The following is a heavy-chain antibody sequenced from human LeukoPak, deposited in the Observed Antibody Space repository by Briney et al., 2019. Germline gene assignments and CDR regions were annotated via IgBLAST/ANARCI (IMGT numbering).Heavy chain of an antibody. D-gene: IGHD4-17*01. Sequence: PGRSLRLSCAASGFTFSSYGMHWVRQAPGKGLEWVAVIWYDGSNKYYADSVKGRFTISRDNSKNTLYLQMNSLRAEDTAVYYCAKDYGDYYPEAFDIWGQGTMVTVSS. J-gene: IGHJ3*02. CDR2: IWYDGSNK. V-gene: IGHV3-33*06. CDR1: GFTFSSYG. CDR3: AKDYGDYYPEAFDI.